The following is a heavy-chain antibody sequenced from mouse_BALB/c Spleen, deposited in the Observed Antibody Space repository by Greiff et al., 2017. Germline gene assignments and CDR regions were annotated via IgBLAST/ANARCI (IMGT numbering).Heavy chain of an antibody. CDR1: GFTFSSYA. CDR2: ISSGGSYT. CDR3: ARDRDYGNYLFAY. J-gene: IGHJ3*01. D-gene: IGHD2-1*01. Sequence: EVMLVESGGGLVKPGGSLKLSCAASGFTFSSYAMSWVRQSPEKRLEWVAEISSGGSYTYYPDTVTGRFTISRDNAKNTLYLEMSSLRSEDTAMYYCARDRDYGNYLFAYWGQGTLVTVSA. V-gene: IGHV5-9-4*01.